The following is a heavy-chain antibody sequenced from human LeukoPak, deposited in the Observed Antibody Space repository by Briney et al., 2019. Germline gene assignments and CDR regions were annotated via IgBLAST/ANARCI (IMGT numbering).Heavy chain of an antibody. CDR2: ISSAGGTT. CDR1: GFTFRDYP. D-gene: IGHD5-12*01. CDR3: VKVGDSGYGEYYQH. J-gene: IGHJ1*01. Sequence: GGSLRLSCSASGFTFRDYPIHWVRQAPGEGLQYVSAISSAGGTTYYADSVRGRFAISRDNSKNTLYLQMSSLRAEDTALYYCVKVGDSGYGEYYQHWGQGTLVTVSS. V-gene: IGHV3-64D*06.